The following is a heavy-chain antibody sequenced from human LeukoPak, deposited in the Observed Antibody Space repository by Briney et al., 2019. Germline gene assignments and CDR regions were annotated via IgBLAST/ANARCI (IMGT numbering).Heavy chain of an antibody. V-gene: IGHV4-59*08. J-gene: IGHJ4*02. CDR2: NYYSGST. D-gene: IGHD5-12*01. CDR1: DGSISTYY. Sequence: SETLSLTCTVSDGSISTYYWSWIRQPPGKGLECIGYNYYSGSTNYNPSLNSRVTISVHTSKNQFSLKLTSVTGADTAVYYCARSSGYDAYYFDYWGQGTLVTVSS. CDR3: ARSSGYDAYYFDY.